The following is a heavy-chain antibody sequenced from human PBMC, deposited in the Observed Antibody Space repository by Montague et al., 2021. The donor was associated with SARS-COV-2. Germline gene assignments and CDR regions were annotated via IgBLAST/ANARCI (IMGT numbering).Heavy chain of an antibody. D-gene: IGHD4-17*01. CDR1: GDSVWSNTAA. CDR2: TNYRSKWTS. J-gene: IGHJ4*02. Sequence: CAISGDSVWSNTAAWNWIRQSPSGGLEWLGRTNYRSKWTSDYATSVEGRISIDPDTSKSQFFLHLRSATPEDTGVYYCVRDTGSAQAGFDAWGQGTLVTVSS. CDR3: VRDTGSAQAGFDA. V-gene: IGHV6-1*01.